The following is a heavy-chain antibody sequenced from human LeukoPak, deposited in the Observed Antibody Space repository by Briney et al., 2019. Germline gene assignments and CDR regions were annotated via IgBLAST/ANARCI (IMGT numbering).Heavy chain of an antibody. CDR2: IYYSGST. V-gene: IGHV4-59*08. Sequence: SETLSLTCTVSDGSISSYYWSWIRQPPGKGLEWIGYIYYSGSTNYNPSLKSRVTISVDTSKNQFSLKLRSLTAADTAVYYCARHIGYGNNWFDPWGQGTLVTVSS. CDR3: ARHIGYGNNWFDP. J-gene: IGHJ5*02. CDR1: DGSISSYY. D-gene: IGHD5-18*01.